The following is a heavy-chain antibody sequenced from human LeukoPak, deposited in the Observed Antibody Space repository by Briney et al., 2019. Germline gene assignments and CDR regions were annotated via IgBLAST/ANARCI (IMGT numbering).Heavy chain of an antibody. J-gene: IGHJ5*02. CDR1: GYTFTSYD. V-gene: IGHV1-8*01. Sequence: ASVTVSCKASGYTFTSYDINWVRQAPGQGLEWMGWMNPNSGNTGYAQKFQGRVTMTRNTSISTAYMELSSLRSEDTAVYYCARDSWDEGFDPWGQGTLVTVSS. CDR3: ARDSWDEGFDP. D-gene: IGHD2-15*01. CDR2: MNPNSGNT.